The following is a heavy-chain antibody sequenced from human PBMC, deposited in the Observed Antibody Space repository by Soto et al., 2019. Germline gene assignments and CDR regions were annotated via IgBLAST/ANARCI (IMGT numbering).Heavy chain of an antibody. Sequence: PGGSLRLSCAASGFIVSNSYMIWVRQAPGKGLEWVSVIYSGGSTYYADSVKGRFTISRDNTKNTMYLQMNSLRAEDTAVYYCARGIGEYYSYGMDVWGQGTTVTVSS. CDR3: ARGIGEYYSYGMDV. J-gene: IGHJ6*02. CDR2: IYSGGST. CDR1: GFIVSNSY. V-gene: IGHV3-53*01. D-gene: IGHD2-15*01.